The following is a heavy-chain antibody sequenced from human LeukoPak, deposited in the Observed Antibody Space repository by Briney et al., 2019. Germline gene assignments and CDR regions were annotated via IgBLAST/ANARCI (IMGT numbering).Heavy chain of an antibody. V-gene: IGHV4-39*01. CDR3: ASLSPYCTNGVCSTTSYYFDY. Sequence: ETLSLTCTVSGGSISSSSYYWGWIRQPPGKGLEWIGSIYYSGSTYYNPSLKSRVTISVDTSKNQFSLKLSSVTAADTAVYYCASLSPYCTNGVCSTTSYYFDYWGQGTLVTVSS. CDR2: IYYSGST. CDR1: GGSISSSSYY. D-gene: IGHD2-8*01. J-gene: IGHJ4*02.